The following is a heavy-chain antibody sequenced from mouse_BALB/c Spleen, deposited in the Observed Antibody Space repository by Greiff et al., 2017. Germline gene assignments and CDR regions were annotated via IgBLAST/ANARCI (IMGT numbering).Heavy chain of an antibody. V-gene: IGHV14-3*02. CDR2: IDPANGNT. J-gene: IGHJ4*01. CDR3: ARDYYGSVLYAMDY. CDR1: GFNIKDTY. Sequence: VQLQQSGAELVRPGALVKLSCKASGFNIKDTYMHWVKQRPEQGLEWIGRIDPANGNTKYDPKFQGKATITADTSSNTAYLQLSSLTSEDTAVYYCARDYYGSVLYAMDYWGQGTSVTVSS. D-gene: IGHD1-1*01.